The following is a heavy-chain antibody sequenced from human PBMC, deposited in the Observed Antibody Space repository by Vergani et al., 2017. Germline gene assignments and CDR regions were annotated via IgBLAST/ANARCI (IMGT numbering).Heavy chain of an antibody. CDR2: IYYSGST. J-gene: IGHJ4*02. CDR1: GGSISSSSYY. D-gene: IGHD6-19*01. CDR3: ARGQGQWRTRNEYYFDY. V-gene: IGHV4-39*07. Sequence: QLQLQESGPGLVKPSEPLSLTCTVSGGSISSSSYYWGWIRQPPGKGLEWIGSIYYSGSTYYNPSLKSRVTISIDTSKNQFSLKLSAVTAADTAVYYCARGQGQWRTRNEYYFDYWGQGTLVTVSS.